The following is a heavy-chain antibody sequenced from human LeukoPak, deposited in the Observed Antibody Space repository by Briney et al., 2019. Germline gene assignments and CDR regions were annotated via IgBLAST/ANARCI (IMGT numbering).Heavy chain of an antibody. Sequence: GGSLRLSCAASGFTFSSYSMNWVRQAPGKGLEWVSSISSSSSYIYYADSVKGRFTISRDNAKNSLYLQMNSLRAEDTAVYYCARDSDYGYYPDYWGQGTLVTVSS. CDR3: ARDSDYGYYPDY. J-gene: IGHJ4*02. CDR2: ISSSSSYI. D-gene: IGHD4-17*01. V-gene: IGHV3-21*01. CDR1: GFTFSSYS.